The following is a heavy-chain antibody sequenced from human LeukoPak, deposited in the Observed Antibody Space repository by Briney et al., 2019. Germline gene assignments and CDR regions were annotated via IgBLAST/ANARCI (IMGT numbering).Heavy chain of an antibody. CDR1: RFTSDDFG. V-gene: IGHV3-43*02. CDR3: AKETDN. Sequence: PGGSLRLSXATSRFTSDDFGIHWVRQAPGKGLEWVCFISADGTSTFYADSVRGRFTISRDNSKNSLYLQMNSLRTEGTAFYYCAKETDNWGQGTLVTVSS. J-gene: IGHJ4*02. CDR2: ISADGTST.